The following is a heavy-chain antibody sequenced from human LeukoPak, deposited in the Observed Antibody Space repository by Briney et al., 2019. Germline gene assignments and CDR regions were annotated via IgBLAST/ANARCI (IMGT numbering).Heavy chain of an antibody. D-gene: IGHD1-26*01. Sequence: SETLSLTCTVSGGSISNYYWTWIRQPPGKELEWIGYIYYSGSTNYNPSLKSRVTISVDTSKNQFSLKLNSVTAADTAVYYCASATRYSGSYYLDYWGQGTLVTVSS. V-gene: IGHV4-59*08. CDR3: ASATRYSGSYYLDY. CDR2: IYYSGST. CDR1: GGSISNYY. J-gene: IGHJ4*02.